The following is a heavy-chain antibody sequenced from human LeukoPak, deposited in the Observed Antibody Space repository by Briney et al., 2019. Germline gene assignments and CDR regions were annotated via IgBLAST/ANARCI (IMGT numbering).Heavy chain of an antibody. CDR3: ARYCSSTSCKNDY. D-gene: IGHD2-2*01. J-gene: IGHJ4*02. V-gene: IGHV1-69*05. CDR1: GGTFSSYA. Sequence: ASVKVSCKASGGTFSSYAISWVRQAPGQGLEWMGGIIPIFGTANYAQKFQGRVTITTDESTSTAYMELSSLRSEDTAVYYCARYCSSTSCKNDYWGQGTLVTVSS. CDR2: IIPIFGTA.